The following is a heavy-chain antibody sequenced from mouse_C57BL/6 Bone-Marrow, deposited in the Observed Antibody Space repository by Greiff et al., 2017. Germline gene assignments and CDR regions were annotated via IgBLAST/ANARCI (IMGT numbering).Heavy chain of an antibody. CDR2: IYPRRGNN. V-gene: IGHV1-81*01. CDR1: GYTFTSYG. D-gene: IGHD3-2*02. J-gene: IGHJ2*01. CDR3: ARETAQATLLMDY. Sequence: QVQLQQSGAALARPGASVKLSCKASGYTFTSYGISWVKQRTGQGLEWIGAIYPRRGNNYYKEKFKGKATLTADKSSSTAYMELRSLTSEDSAVYFGARETAQATLLMDYWGQGTTLTVSS.